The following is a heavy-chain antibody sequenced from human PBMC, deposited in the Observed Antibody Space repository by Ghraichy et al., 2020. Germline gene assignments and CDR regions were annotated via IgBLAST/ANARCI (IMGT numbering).Heavy chain of an antibody. CDR1: GYTFTGYY. Sequence: ASVKVSCKASGYTFTGYYMHWVRQAPGQGLEWMGWINPNSGGTNYAQKFQGRVTMTRDTSISTAYMELSRLRSDDTAVYYCARWGVGYDILTGYSDWFDPWGQGTLVTVSS. CDR2: INPNSGGT. V-gene: IGHV1-2*02. CDR3: ARWGVGYDILTGYSDWFDP. D-gene: IGHD3-9*01. J-gene: IGHJ5*02.